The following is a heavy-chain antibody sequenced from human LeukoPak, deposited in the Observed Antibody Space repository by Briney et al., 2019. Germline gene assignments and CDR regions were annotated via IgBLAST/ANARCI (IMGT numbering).Heavy chain of an antibody. Sequence: SVKVSCKSIGNTLRSYAINWVRQAPGQGLEWMGGFIPVFGTTKYSQTFQGRVTITTDESATTAYMELSGLRSDDTAVYYCARGGVGSPGRNDFDHWGQGTQVTVSS. V-gene: IGHV1-69*05. CDR3: ARGGVGSPGRNDFDH. CDR1: GNTLRSYA. D-gene: IGHD2-8*01. J-gene: IGHJ4*02. CDR2: FIPVFGTT.